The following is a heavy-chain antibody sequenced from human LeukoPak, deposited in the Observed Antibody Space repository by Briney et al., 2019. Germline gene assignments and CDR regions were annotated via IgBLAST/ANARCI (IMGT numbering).Heavy chain of an antibody. CDR3: ARAYSLQLVPGYY. D-gene: IGHD6-6*01. V-gene: IGHV7-4-1*02. J-gene: IGHJ4*02. CDR2: INTNTENP. Sequence: ASVNVSCKASGYTFTGYYMHWVRQAPGQGLECVGWINTNTENPTYAQGFTGRFVFSLDSSVSTAYLQISRLKAEDNAVYYCARAYSLQLVPGYYWGQGTLVTVSS. CDR1: GYTFTGYY.